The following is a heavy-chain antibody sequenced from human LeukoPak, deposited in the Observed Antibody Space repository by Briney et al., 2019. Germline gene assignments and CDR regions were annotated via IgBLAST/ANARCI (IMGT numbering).Heavy chain of an antibody. Sequence: GGSLRPSCAASGFTFSSYAMSWVRQAPGKGREWVSAISGSGGSTYYADSVKGRFTISRDNSKNTLYLQMNSLRAEGTAVYYCAKDKGGSENYYYGSGSYDYWGQGTLVTVSS. CDR3: AKDKGGSENYYYGSGSYDY. J-gene: IGHJ4*02. V-gene: IGHV3-23*01. CDR1: GFTFSSYA. D-gene: IGHD3-10*01. CDR2: ISGSGGST.